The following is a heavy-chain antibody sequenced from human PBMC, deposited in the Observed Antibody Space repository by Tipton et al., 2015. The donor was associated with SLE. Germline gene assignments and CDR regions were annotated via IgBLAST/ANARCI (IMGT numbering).Heavy chain of an antibody. Sequence: TLSLTCTVSGGSISESTYSWDWIRQAPGKGLEWIGSMYFSGNTYYNPFLRSRVTISADTSKNQFSLKLSSVTAADTAVYYCAGDSGEIAFDIWGQGTTVTVSS. CDR1: GGSISESTYS. CDR2: MYFSGNT. J-gene: IGHJ3*02. V-gene: IGHV4-39*07. CDR3: AGDSGEIAFDI. D-gene: IGHD3-10*01.